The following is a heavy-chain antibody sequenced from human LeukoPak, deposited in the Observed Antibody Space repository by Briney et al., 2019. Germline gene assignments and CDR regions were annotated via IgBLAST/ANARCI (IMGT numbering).Heavy chain of an antibody. J-gene: IGHJ4*02. CDR2: FDPEDGET. CDR1: GYTLTELS. Sequence: GASVEVSCKVSGYTLTELSMHWVRQAPGKGLEWMGGFDPEDGETIYAQKFQGRVTMTEDTSTDTAYMELSSLRSEDTAVYYCATAGGSGQNYYFDYWGQGTLVTVSS. V-gene: IGHV1-24*01. CDR3: ATAGGSGQNYYFDY. D-gene: IGHD3-10*01.